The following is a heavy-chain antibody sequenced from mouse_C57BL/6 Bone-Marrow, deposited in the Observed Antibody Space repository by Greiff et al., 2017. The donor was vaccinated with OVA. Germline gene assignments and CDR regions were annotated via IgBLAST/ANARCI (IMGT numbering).Heavy chain of an antibody. CDR1: GYTFTNYW. CDR3: ARHYYGSSYVGFAY. V-gene: IGHV1-63*01. D-gene: IGHD1-1*01. CDR2: IYPGGGYT. J-gene: IGHJ3*01. Sequence: QVQLQQSGAELVRPGTSVKMSCKASGYTFTNYWIGWAKQRPGHGLEWIGDIYPGGGYTNYNEKFKGKATLTADKSSSTAYMQFSSLTSEDSAIYYYARHYYGSSYVGFAYWGQGTLVTVSA.